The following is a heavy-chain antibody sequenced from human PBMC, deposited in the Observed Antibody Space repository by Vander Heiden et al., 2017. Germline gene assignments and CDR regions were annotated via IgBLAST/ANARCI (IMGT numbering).Heavy chain of an antibody. CDR3: ARDSVYCSGGSCYGENWFDP. CDR2: IYYSGST. V-gene: IGHV4-30-4*08. CDR1: GGSISSGDYY. J-gene: IGHJ5*02. Sequence: QVQLQESGPGLVQPSQPLSLTCTVSGGSISSGDYYWSWNRQPPGKGLEWIGYIYYSGSTYYNPSLKSRVTISVDTSKNQFSLKLSSVTAADTAVYYCARDSVYCSGGSCYGENWFDPWGQGTLVTVSS. D-gene: IGHD2-15*01.